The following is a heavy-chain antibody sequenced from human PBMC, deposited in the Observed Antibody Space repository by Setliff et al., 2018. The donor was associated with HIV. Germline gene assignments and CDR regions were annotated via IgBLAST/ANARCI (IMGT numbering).Heavy chain of an antibody. Sequence: ASVKVSCKASGYTLTSYGISWVRQAPGQGLEWMGWMNPNSGNTGYAQKFQGRITMTRNTSISTAYMELSSLRSEDTAVYYCAVVTRKGDFDYWGQGTLVTVSS. J-gene: IGHJ4*02. CDR2: MNPNSGNT. CDR1: GYTLTSYG. D-gene: IGHD2-15*01. CDR3: AVVTRKGDFDY. V-gene: IGHV1-8*02.